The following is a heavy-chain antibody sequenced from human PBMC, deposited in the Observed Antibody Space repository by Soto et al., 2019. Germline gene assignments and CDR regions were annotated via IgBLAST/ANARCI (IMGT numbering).Heavy chain of an antibody. CDR1: GFTFSDYY. D-gene: IGHD2-15*01. V-gene: IGHV3-11*06. Sequence: QVQLVESGGGLVKPGGSLRLSCAASGFTFSDYYMSWIRQAPGKGLEWVSYISSSSSYTNYADSVKGRFTISRDNAKNSLYLQMNSVRAEDTAVYYCASSLGYCSGGSCYLSIEGAFDIWGQGTMVTVSS. CDR2: ISSSSSYT. J-gene: IGHJ3*02. CDR3: ASSLGYCSGGSCYLSIEGAFDI.